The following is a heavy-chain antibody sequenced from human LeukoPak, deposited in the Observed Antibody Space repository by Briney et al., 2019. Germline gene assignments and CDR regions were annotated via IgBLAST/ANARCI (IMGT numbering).Heavy chain of an antibody. D-gene: IGHD2-21*02. J-gene: IGHJ3*02. CDR1: GGSISSYY. CDR3: ARREIVVVTGAFDI. CDR2: IYYSGST. Sequence: PSETLSLTCAVSGGSISSYYWSWIRQPPGKGLEWIGYIYYSGSTNYNPSLKSRVTISVDTSKNQFSLKLSSVTAADTAVYYCARREIVVVTGAFDIWGQGTMVTVSS. V-gene: IGHV4-59*08.